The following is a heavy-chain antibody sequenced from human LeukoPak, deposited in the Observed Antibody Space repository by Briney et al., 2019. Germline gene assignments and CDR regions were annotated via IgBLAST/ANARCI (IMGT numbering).Heavy chain of an antibody. CDR2: IYTSGST. CDR3: ASYDILTGYYVN. CDR1: GGSISRGSYY. V-gene: IGHV4-61*02. Sequence: SQTLSLTCTVSGGSISRGSYYWSWIRQPAGKGLEGIGRIYTSGSTNYTPSLKSRGTISVDTSKNQFSLKLSSVTAADTAVYYCASYDILTGYYVNWGQGTLVTVSS. D-gene: IGHD3-9*01. J-gene: IGHJ4*02.